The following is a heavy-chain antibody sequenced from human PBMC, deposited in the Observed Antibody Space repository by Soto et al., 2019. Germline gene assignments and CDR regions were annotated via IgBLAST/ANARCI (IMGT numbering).Heavy chain of an antibody. CDR1: GFTFSEYN. V-gene: IGHV3-48*01. CDR2: ISSTSSTI. Sequence: VQLVESGGGLVQPGGSLILSCTTSGFTFSEYNMNWVRPAPGKGLEWVSYISSTSSTIYYADSVKGRFTISRDNAKNSLYLQMNSLRAEDTAVYYCAGAFDIWGQGTMVTVSS. CDR3: AGAFDI. J-gene: IGHJ3*02.